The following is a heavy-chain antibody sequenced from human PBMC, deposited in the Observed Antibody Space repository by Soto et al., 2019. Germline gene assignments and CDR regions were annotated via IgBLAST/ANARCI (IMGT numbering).Heavy chain of an antibody. CDR1: GFRFSDHS. Sequence: EVQLLESGGGLIHPGGSLRLSCVASGFRFSDHSMNWVRQAPGKGLEWVSYITSSGDSIYYADSVKGRFTVSRDNAKNSLFLQMNSLRDEDTAVYYCARLPKGSRVTSWVQGTLVTVSS. V-gene: IGHV3-48*02. CDR3: ARLPKGSRVTS. J-gene: IGHJ4*02. CDR2: ITSSGDSI. D-gene: IGHD3-10*01.